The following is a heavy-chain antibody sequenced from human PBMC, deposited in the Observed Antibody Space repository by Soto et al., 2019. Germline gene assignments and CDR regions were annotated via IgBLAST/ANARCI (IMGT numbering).Heavy chain of an antibody. CDR2: ISYDGSST. Sequence: GGSLRLPCAASGFTFSSYGMHWVRQAPGKGLEWAAVISYDGSSTYYADSVKGRFTISRDNSKNTLYLEMSSLRAEDTAVYYCAKGISMLVLLTSVEWWGQGTLVTVSS. D-gene: IGHD6-13*01. J-gene: IGHJ4*02. CDR3: AKGISMLVLLTSVEW. CDR1: GFTFSSYG. V-gene: IGHV3-30*18.